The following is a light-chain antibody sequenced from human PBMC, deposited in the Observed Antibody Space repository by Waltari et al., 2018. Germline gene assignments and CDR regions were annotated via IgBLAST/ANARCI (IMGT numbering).Light chain of an antibody. V-gene: IGLV2-23*02. CDR1: RGDVGSYKL. CDR3: CSYAGGSVI. J-gene: IGLJ2*01. CDR2: EVN. Sequence: QSGLTQPASVSGSPGQSITISCTGSRGDVGSYKLVSWYQRHPAKAPKLIISEVNDRPSGVSNRFSGSKSGNTASLTISGLQAEDEADYYCCSYAGGSVIFGGGTKLTVL.